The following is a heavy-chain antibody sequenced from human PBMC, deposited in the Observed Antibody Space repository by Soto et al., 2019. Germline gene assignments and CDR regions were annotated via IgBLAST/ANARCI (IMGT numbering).Heavy chain of an antibody. J-gene: IGHJ6*01. V-gene: IGHV3-7*03. D-gene: IGHD2-2*01. Sequence: GGSLRLSCAASGFNFNTYWMYWVRQAPGKGLEWVANTDTDGSRKNYVDSVKGRFIISRDNAKNSLFLQMNSLRADDTAVYYGGGVPIDSSNASGVDVWGQGTTFTVSS. CDR1: GFNFNTYW. CDR3: GGVPIDSSNASGVDV. CDR2: TDTDGSRK.